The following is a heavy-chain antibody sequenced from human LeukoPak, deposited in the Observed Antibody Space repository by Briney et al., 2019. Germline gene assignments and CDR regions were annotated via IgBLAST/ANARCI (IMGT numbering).Heavy chain of an antibody. CDR1: RFTFSDYY. D-gene: IGHD3-22*01. V-gene: IGHV3-11*01. CDR2: ISSRGSSI. J-gene: IGHJ4*02. CDR3: ARAVVITTSYFDY. Sequence: PGGSLRLSCAASRFTFSDYYMSWIRQAPGKGLEWVSYISSRGSSIYYADSVKGRFTISRDSAKNSLYLQMNSLRAEDTAVYYCARAVVITTSYFDYWGQGTLVTVSS.